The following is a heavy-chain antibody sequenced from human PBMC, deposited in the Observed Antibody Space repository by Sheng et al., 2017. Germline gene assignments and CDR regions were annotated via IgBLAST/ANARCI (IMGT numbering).Heavy chain of an antibody. Sequence: QVQLVQSGAEVKRPGASVKVSCRASGYTFSCCGITWVRQAPGQGLEWMGWISPYNGNTNFAQNLQDRVTLTTDTSASTAYMELRSLRSDDTAVYYCASRDGYNYKDDAFDIWGQGTMVTVSS. V-gene: IGHV1-18*01. CDR2: ISPYNGNT. CDR1: GYTFSCCG. CDR3: ASRDGYNYKDDAFDI. D-gene: IGHD5-12*01. J-gene: IGHJ3*02.